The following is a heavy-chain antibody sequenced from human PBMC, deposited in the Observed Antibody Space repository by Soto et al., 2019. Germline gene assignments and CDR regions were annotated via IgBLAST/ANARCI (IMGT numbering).Heavy chain of an antibody. D-gene: IGHD3-10*01. V-gene: IGHV3-48*02. CDR3: ARDLPYYYGSGSYYYYYGMDV. Sequence: VGSLRLSCAASGFTFSSYSMNWVRQAPGKGLEWVSYISSSSSTIYYADSVKGRFTISRDNAKNSLYLQMNSLRDEDTAVYYCARDLPYYYGSGSYYYYYGMDVWGQGTTVTSP. CDR1: GFTFSSYS. CDR2: ISSSSSTI. J-gene: IGHJ6*02.